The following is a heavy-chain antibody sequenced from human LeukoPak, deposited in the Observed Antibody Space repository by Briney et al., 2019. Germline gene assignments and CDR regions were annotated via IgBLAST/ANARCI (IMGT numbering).Heavy chain of an antibody. CDR2: INAGNGNT. CDR1: GYTFTSYA. CDR3: ARPSRGGGHNWFDP. Sequence: GASVKVSCKASGYTFTSYAMHWVRQAPGQRLEWMGWINAGNGNTKYSQKFQGRVTITRDTSASTAYMELSSLRSEDTAVYYCARPSRGGGHNWFDPWGQGTLVTVSS. D-gene: IGHD3-16*01. J-gene: IGHJ5*02. V-gene: IGHV1-3*01.